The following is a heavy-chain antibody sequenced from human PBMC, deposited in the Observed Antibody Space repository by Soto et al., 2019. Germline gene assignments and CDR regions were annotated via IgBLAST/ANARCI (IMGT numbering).Heavy chain of an antibody. CDR1: GFTFSSYA. CDR3: ARLGQQLVLGFDY. J-gene: IGHJ4*02. CDR2: ISYDGSNK. D-gene: IGHD6-13*01. Sequence: GGSLRLSCAASGFTFSSYAMHWVRQAPGKGLEWVAVISYDGSNKYYADSVKGRFTISRDNSKNTLYLQMNSLGAEDTAVYYCARLGQQLVLGFDYWGQGTLVTVSS. V-gene: IGHV3-30-3*01.